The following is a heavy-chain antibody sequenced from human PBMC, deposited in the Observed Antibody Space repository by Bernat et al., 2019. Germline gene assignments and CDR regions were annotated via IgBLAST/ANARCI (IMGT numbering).Heavy chain of an antibody. J-gene: IGHJ5*02. CDR3: AGDAVAGRPGWFDP. V-gene: IGHV3-30*03. D-gene: IGHD6-6*01. CDR1: GFAFSSYG. CDR2: ILYDGSNK. Sequence: QVQLVESGGGVVQPGRSLRLSCTVSGFAFSSYGMHWVRQAPGKGLEWVSFILYDGSNKYYADSVKGRFTISRDNSKNTLYLQMNSLRAEDTAVYYSAGDAVAGRPGWFDPWGQGTLVTVSS.